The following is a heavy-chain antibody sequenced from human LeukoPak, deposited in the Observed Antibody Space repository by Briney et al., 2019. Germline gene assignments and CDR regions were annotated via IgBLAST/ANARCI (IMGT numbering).Heavy chain of an antibody. CDR1: GFTFSIYA. J-gene: IGHJ4*02. CDR2: ISGGGSST. Sequence: PGGSLRLSCVASGFTFSIYAMGWVRQAPGRGLEWVSTISGGGSSTYYADSVKGRFTISRDNSKNTLYLQMNSLRAEDTAVYYCAKDLQGAVTPRDFDYWGQGTLVTVSS. V-gene: IGHV3-23*01. D-gene: IGHD6-19*01. CDR3: AKDLQGAVTPRDFDY.